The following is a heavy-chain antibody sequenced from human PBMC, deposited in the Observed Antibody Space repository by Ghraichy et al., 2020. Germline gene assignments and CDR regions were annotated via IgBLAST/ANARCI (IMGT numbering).Heavy chain of an antibody. J-gene: IGHJ6*02. D-gene: IGHD2-21*02. V-gene: IGHV3-48*02. CDR2: ISSSSSTI. Sequence: GGSLRLSCAASGFTFSSYSMNWVRQAPGKGLEWVSYISSSSSTIYYADSVKGRFTISRDNAKNSLYLQMNSLRDEDTAVYYCAREREPYIVVVTAIPSGMDVWGQGTTVTVSS. CDR1: GFTFSSYS. CDR3: AREREPYIVVVTAIPSGMDV.